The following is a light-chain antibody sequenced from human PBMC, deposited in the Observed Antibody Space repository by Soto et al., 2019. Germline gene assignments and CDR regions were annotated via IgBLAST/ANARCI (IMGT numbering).Light chain of an antibody. CDR2: GAS. V-gene: IGKV3-20*01. Sequence: EIVLTQSPGTLSLSPAERATLSGTASQGVSYLAWYQQKLGQAPRLLIYGASSRATGIPDRFSGSGSGTDFTLTISRLEPEDFAVYYCQQYHSSPSITFGQGTRLEI. CDR3: QQYHSSPSIT. J-gene: IGKJ5*01. CDR1: QGVSY.